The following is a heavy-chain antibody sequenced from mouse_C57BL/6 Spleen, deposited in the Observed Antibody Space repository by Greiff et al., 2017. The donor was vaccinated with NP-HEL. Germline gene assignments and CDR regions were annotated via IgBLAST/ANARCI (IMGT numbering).Heavy chain of an antibody. CDR1: GYTFTSYW. V-gene: IGHV1-69*01. D-gene: IGHD2-3*01. J-gene: IGHJ2*01. Sequence: QVQLQQPGAELVMPGASVKLSCKASGYTFTSYWMHWVKQRPGQGLEWIGEIDPSDSYTNYNQKFKGKSTLTVDKSSSTAYMQLSSLTSEDSAVYYCAIYDGYTDYWGQGTTLTVSS. CDR3: AIYDGYTDY. CDR2: IDPSDSYT.